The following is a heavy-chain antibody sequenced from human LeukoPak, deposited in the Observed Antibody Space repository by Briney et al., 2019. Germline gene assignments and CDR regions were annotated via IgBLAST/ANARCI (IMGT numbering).Heavy chain of an antibody. CDR3: AKDGGGWYTSGWYYFDY. CDR2: VSGSGATT. Sequence: GGSLRLSCAASGFTYDNYAMSWVRQAPGKGLEWVSSVSGSGATTYYADSVKGRFTISRDNSKNTLHLQMSSLRADDTAIYYCAKDGGGWYTSGWYYFDYWGQGTLVTASS. D-gene: IGHD6-19*01. V-gene: IGHV3-23*01. J-gene: IGHJ4*02. CDR1: GFTYDNYA.